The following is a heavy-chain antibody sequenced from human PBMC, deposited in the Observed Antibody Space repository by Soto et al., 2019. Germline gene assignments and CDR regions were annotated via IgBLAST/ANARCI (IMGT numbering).Heavy chain of an antibody. CDR2: IYAGGNT. V-gene: IGHV3-53*01. CDR3: ARVTTFYDILTSSYALNYFDY. CDR1: GFSVTSNY. J-gene: IGHJ4*02. Sequence: GGSLRLSCAASGFSVTSNYMTWVRQAPGKGLECVSVIYAGGNTYYPDSVKGRFTISSDNSKNTLFLQMNNLRAEDTAVYYCARVTTFYDILTSSYALNYFDYWGQGTRVTV. D-gene: IGHD3-9*01.